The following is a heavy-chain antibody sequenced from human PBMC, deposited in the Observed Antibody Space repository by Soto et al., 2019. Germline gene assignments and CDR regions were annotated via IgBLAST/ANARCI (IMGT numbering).Heavy chain of an antibody. D-gene: IGHD6-13*01. Sequence: PGGSLRLSCAASGFTFSSNAMTWVRQAPGKGLEWVSGISGSGGSTYYADSVKGRFTISRDNSKNTLYLQMSSLRAEDTAVYYCARDLAFSSSPEFDPWGQGTLVTVSS. CDR3: ARDLAFSSSPEFDP. CDR2: ISGSGGST. V-gene: IGHV3-23*01. CDR1: GFTFSSNA. J-gene: IGHJ5*02.